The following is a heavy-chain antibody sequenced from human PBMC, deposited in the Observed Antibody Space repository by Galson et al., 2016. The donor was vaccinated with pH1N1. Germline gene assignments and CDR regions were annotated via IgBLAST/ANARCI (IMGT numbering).Heavy chain of an antibody. Sequence: SLRLSCAASGFTFEDFALHWVRQGPGKGLEWVSGISWNRGAIDYAESVKGRFTISRDNAKNSLYLQMDSLRAEDTALYYYVKNRAFYYDSSGYDYAFDIWCQGTMVTVAS. V-gene: IGHV3-9*01. CDR3: VKNRAFYYDSSGYDYAFDI. J-gene: IGHJ3*02. CDR2: ISWNRGAI. D-gene: IGHD3-22*01. CDR1: GFTFEDFA.